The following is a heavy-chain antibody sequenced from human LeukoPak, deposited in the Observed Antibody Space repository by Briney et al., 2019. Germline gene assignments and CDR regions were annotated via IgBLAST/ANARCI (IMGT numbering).Heavy chain of an antibody. Sequence: AAVKLSCKASGYTFTSYYMHWVRHPPAQGLEWMGIINPSGGSTSYAQKLQARVGMTRNTSTSSDYMQLSSMSCEDTAVYYFSRDSSYSSWGGNWFDPWGQGTLATVSS. CDR2: INPSGGST. CDR3: SRDSSYSSWGGNWFDP. CDR1: GYTFTSYY. D-gene: IGHD6-6*01. V-gene: IGHV1-46*01. J-gene: IGHJ5*02.